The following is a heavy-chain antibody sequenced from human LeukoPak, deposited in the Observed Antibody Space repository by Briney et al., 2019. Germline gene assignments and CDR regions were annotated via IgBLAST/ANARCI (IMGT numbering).Heavy chain of an antibody. V-gene: IGHV3-21*05. CDR1: GFTFSSYE. CDR3: ARDPSFAVAGTP. D-gene: IGHD6-19*01. CDR2: ISSSSSYI. Sequence: GGSLRLSCAASGFTFSSYEMNWVRQAPGKGLEWVSYISSSSSYIYYADSVKGRFTISRDNAKNSLYLQMNSLRAEDTAVYYCARDPSFAVAGTPWGQGTLVTVSS. J-gene: IGHJ5*02.